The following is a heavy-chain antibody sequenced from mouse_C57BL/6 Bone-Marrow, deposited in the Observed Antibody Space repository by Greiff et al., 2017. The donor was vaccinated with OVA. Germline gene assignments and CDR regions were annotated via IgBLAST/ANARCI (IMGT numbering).Heavy chain of an antibody. CDR3: TPSYGSSNFDY. Sequence: EVKLVESGAELVRPGASVKLSCTASGFNIKDDYMHWVKQRPEQGLEWIGWIDPENGDTEYASKFQGKATITADTSSNTAYLQLSSLTSEDTAVYYCTPSYGSSNFDYWGQGTTLTVSS. J-gene: IGHJ2*01. CDR1: GFNIKDDY. D-gene: IGHD1-1*01. V-gene: IGHV14-4*01. CDR2: IDPENGDT.